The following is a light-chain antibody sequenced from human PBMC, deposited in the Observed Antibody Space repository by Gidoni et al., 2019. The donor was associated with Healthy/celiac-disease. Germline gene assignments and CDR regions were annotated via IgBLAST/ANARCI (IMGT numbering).Light chain of an antibody. CDR1: QSLLHSNGYNY. V-gene: IGKV2-28*01. J-gene: IGKJ5*01. CDR2: LGS. Sequence: DIVMTQSPLSLPVTPGEPASISCRSSQSLLHSNGYNYLDWYLQKPGQSLQLLIYLGSNRASGVPDRFSGSGSCTDFTLKISRVEAEDVGVYYCMQALQTEFGQGTRLEIK. CDR3: MQALQTE.